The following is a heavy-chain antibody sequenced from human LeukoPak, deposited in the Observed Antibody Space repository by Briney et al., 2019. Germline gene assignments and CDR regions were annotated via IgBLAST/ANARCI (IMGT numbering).Heavy chain of an antibody. V-gene: IGHV3-49*04. J-gene: IGHJ6*03. CDR2: IRSKAYGGTT. D-gene: IGHD2-2*01. Sequence: GGSLRLSCTASGFTFGDYAMSWVRQAPGKGLEWVGFIRSKAYGGTTEYAASVKGRFTISRDDSKSIAYLQMNSLKTEDTAVYYCTRDRVFIVVVPAAGYYMDVWGKGTTASVSS. CDR3: TRDRVFIVVVPAAGYYMDV. CDR1: GFTFGDYA.